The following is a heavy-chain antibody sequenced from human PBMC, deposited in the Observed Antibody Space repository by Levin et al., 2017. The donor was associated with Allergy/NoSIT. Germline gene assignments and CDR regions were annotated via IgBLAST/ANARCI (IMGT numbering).Heavy chain of an antibody. D-gene: IGHD1-20*01. CDR2: IYWDDDK. J-gene: IGHJ4*02. CDR3: AHRRGGYSWNDGDFDY. V-gene: IGHV2-5*02. Sequence: ESGPTLVKPTQTLTLTCTFSGFSLSTGGVGVGWIRQPPGKALECLALIYWDDDKRYSPSLRSRLTITKDTSKNQVVLTMTNMDPVDTATYYCAHRRGGYSWNDGDFDYWGQGTLVTVS. CDR1: GFSLSTGGVG.